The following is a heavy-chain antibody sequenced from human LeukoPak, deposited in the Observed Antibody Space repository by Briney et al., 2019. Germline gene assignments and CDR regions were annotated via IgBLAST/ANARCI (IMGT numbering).Heavy chain of an antibody. CDR2: ISYSGST. CDR1: GGSISSYF. D-gene: IGHD3-16*02. CDR3: ARFIDEIDNWFDP. J-gene: IGHJ5*02. Sequence: PSETLSLTCTVSGGSISSYFWSWIRQPPGKGLEWIGYISYSGSTNYNPSLKSRVTMSVDTSKSQFSLKLSSVTAADTAVYYCARFIDEIDNWFDPWGQGTLVTVSS. V-gene: IGHV4-59*01.